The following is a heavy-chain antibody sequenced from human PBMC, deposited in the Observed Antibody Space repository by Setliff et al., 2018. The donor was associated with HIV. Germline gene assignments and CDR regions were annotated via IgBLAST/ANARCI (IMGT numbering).Heavy chain of an antibody. CDR3: ARAQIRSRYYDFWSGYFDAFDI. CDR2: ISIRGGYI. V-gene: IGHV3-21*01. Sequence: GGSLRLSCAASGFTFNNYAMNWVRQAPGKGLQWVASISIRGGYIYYADSVKGRFTITRDNSKNKLYLQMNSLGPEDTAVYYCARAQIRSRYYDFWSGYFDAFDIWGQGTMVTV. J-gene: IGHJ3*02. CDR1: GFTFNNYA. D-gene: IGHD3-3*01.